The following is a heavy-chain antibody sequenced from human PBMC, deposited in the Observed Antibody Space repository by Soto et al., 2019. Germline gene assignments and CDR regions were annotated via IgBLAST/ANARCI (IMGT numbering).Heavy chain of an antibody. J-gene: IGHJ6*02. D-gene: IGHD1-1*01. CDR3: ARPREAGKKYYGVDV. V-gene: IGHV5-51*01. CDR1: GYSFTSYW. CDR2: IYPFYSDT. Sequence: PGESLKISCKGAGYSFTSYWIFWVRQMPVKGLEFMGIIYPFYSDTRYSPSFQGHVTISAYNSISTAYLQWISLKASDTAMYYCARPREAGKKYYGVDVWGQGTTVTVSS.